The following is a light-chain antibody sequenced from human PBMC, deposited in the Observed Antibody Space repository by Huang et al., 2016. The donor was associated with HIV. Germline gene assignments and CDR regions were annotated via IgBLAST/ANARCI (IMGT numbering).Light chain of an antibody. V-gene: IGKV3-15*01. CDR2: DAS. J-gene: IGKJ1*01. CDR1: QNITR. CDR3: QQYDDWPPWT. Sequence: ELVMTQSPATLSVSPGERATLSCRASQNITRLAWYQHKPGPAPRLLIYDASSRATGVPARFSGGGSGTDFTLTVSSLQSDDFALYYCQQYDDWPPWTFGQGTQVDMK.